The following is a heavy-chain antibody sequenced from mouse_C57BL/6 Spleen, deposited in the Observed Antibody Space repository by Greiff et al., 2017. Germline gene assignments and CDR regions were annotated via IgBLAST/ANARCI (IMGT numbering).Heavy chain of an antibody. D-gene: IGHD1-1*01. Sequence: QVQLQQPGAELVKPGASVKLSCKASGYTFTSYWMQWVKQRPGQGLEWIGEIDPSDSYTNYNQKFKGKATLTVDTSSSTAYMQLSSLTSADSAVYYCARVYYYGSSYGWFAYWGQGTLVTVSA. CDR1: GYTFTSYW. J-gene: IGHJ3*01. CDR3: ARVYYYGSSYGWFAY. V-gene: IGHV1-50*01. CDR2: IDPSDSYT.